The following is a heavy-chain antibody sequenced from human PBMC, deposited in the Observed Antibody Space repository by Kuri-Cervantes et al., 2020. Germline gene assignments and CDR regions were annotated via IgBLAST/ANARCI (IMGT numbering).Heavy chain of an antibody. CDR2: IIPILGIA. CDR1: GYTFTGYY. J-gene: IGHJ4*02. D-gene: IGHD4-17*01. V-gene: IGHV1-69*10. Sequence: SVKVSCKASGYTFTGYYMHWVRQAPGQGLEWMGWIIPILGIANYAQKFQGRVTITADESTSTAYMELSSLRSEDTAVYYCARGPTTYYFDYWGQGTLVTVSS. CDR3: ARGPTTYYFDY.